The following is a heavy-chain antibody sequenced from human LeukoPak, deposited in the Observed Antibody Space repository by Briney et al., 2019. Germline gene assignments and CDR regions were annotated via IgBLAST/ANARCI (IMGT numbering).Heavy chain of an antibody. J-gene: IGHJ4*02. D-gene: IGHD3-22*01. V-gene: IGHV3-30*18. CDR2: ISYDGSKK. Sequence: GGSLRLSCAASGFTFSTYAMHWVRQSPGKGLEWVALISYDGSKKDYADSVKGRFAISRDNSKNTLYLEMNSLRTEDTAVYFCAKRGVVIRVILVGFHKEAYYFDSWGQGALVTVSS. CDR3: AKRGVVIRVILVGFHKEAYYFDS. CDR1: GFTFSTYA.